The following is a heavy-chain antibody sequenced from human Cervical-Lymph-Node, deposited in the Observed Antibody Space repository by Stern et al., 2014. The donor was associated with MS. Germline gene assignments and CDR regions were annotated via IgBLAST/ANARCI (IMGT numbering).Heavy chain of an antibody. V-gene: IGHV4-39*01. CDR3: ARHKLRSKYYFDY. Sequence: QVQLQESGPGLVKPSETLSLTCTVSGGSISSSSYYWGWIRQPPGKGLEWIGSIYYSGSTYYNPSLHSRVTISVDTSKNQFSLKLSSGTAADTAVYYCARHKLRSKYYFDYWGQGTLVTVSS. CDR2: IYYSGST. J-gene: IGHJ4*02. D-gene: IGHD3-3*01. CDR1: GGSISSSSYY.